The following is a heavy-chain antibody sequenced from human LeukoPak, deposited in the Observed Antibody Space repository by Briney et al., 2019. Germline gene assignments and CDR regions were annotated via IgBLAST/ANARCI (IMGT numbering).Heavy chain of an antibody. CDR2: ISWNSGSI. CDR3: AKDRGYSYANGFDY. D-gene: IGHD5-18*01. J-gene: IGHJ4*02. V-gene: IGHV3-9*01. CDR1: GFTFSSYA. Sequence: GGSLRLSCAASGFTFSSYAMHWVRQAPGKGLEWVSGISWNSGSIGYADSVKGRFTISRDNAKNSLYLQMNSLRAEDTALYYCAKDRGYSYANGFDYWGQGTLVTVSS.